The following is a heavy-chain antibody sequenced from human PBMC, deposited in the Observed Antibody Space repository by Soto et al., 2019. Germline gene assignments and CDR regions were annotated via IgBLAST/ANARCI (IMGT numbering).Heavy chain of an antibody. V-gene: IGHV4-4*02. D-gene: IGHD6-19*01. J-gene: IGHJ5*02. CDR1: GGSISSSNW. Sequence: SQTLSLTCAVSGGSISSSNWWSWVRQPPGKGLELIGEIYHSGSTNYNPSLKSRVTISVDKSKNQFSLKLSSVTAADTAVYYCARGGGWSRNWFDPWGQGTLVTVSS. CDR3: ARGGGWSRNWFDP. CDR2: IYHSGST.